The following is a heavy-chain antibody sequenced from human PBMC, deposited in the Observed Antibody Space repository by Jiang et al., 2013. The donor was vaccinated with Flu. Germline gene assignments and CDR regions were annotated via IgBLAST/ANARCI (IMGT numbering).Heavy chain of an antibody. V-gene: IGHV1-18*04. CDR1: GYTFTSYG. CDR3: ARDRQIAAAGDALDI. Sequence: SGAEVKKPGASVKVSCKASGYTFTSYGITWVRQAPGQGLEWMGWISGYNGDINYAQKLQGRVSMTTETSTSTVYMELRSLRSDDTAVYYCARDRQIAAAGDALDIWGQGTMVAVSS. CDR2: ISGYNGDI. D-gene: IGHD6-13*01. J-gene: IGHJ3*02.